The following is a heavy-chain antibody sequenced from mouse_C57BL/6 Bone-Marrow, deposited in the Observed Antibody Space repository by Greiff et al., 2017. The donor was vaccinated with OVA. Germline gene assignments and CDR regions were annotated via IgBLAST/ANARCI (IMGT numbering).Heavy chain of an antibody. J-gene: IGHJ2*02. CDR3: ARCFSDGYYSMDY. CDR1: GYTFTNYC. CDR2: IYPGIGST. Sequence: VQLQQSGAELVKPGASVKMSCKASGYTFTNYCITWVKQRPEQGLEWIGEIYPGIGSTNYNEKFKGKATLTADTSSNTAYMQLSSLTSEDSAVYYCARCFSDGYYSMDYWGQGTSLTVSS. D-gene: IGHD2-3*01. V-gene: IGHV1-55*01.